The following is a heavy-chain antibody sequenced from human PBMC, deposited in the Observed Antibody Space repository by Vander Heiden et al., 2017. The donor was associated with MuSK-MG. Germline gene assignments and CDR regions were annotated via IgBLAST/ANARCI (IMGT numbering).Heavy chain of an antibody. Sequence: QVQLVQSGAEVKKPGSSVKVSCKASGGTFSSYAISWVRQAPGQGLEWMGGIIPIFGTANYAKKFQGRGTITADKSTSTAYRELSSLRSEETAVYYCARSFVYSSGGDRGNAFDIWGQGTMVTVSS. V-gene: IGHV1-69*06. J-gene: IGHJ3*02. CDR1: GGTFSSYA. CDR3: ARSFVYSSGGDRGNAFDI. D-gene: IGHD6-19*01. CDR2: IIPIFGTA.